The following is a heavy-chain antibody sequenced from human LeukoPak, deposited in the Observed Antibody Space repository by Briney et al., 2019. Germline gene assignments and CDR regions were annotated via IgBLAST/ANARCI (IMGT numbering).Heavy chain of an antibody. J-gene: IGHJ6*02. CDR2: IIPLFGSA. Sequence: SVKVSCKASGGTFNSYAISWVRQAPGQGLEWMGGIIPLFGSANYAQKFQGRVTISADESTSTAYMGLSSLRSEDTAVYYCARTRYYHDSSDYGAGYYYYYGMDVWGQGTTVTVSS. D-gene: IGHD3-22*01. CDR1: GGTFNSYA. V-gene: IGHV1-69*13. CDR3: ARTRYYHDSSDYGAGYYYYYGMDV.